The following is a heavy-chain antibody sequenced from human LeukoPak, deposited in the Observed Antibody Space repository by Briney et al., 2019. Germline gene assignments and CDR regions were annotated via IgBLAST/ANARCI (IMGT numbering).Heavy chain of an antibody. Sequence: ASVKVSCKASGGTFSSYAISWVRQAPGQGLEWMGGIIPIFGTANYAQKFQGRVTITTDESTSTAYMELSSLRSEDTAVYYCARAPRRVGGTLWLHFDSWGQGTLVTVYS. J-gene: IGHJ4*02. CDR1: GGTFSSYA. V-gene: IGHV1-69*05. CDR2: IIPIFGTA. CDR3: ARAPRRVGGTLWLHFDS. D-gene: IGHD3-10*01.